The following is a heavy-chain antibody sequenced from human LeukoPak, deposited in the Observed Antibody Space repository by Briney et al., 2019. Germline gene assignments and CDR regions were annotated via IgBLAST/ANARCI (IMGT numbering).Heavy chain of an antibody. V-gene: IGHV1-18*01. CDR1: GYTFTTYG. CDR3: ARDRVAERPGWFDP. CDR2: ISAYNGNT. J-gene: IGHJ5*02. D-gene: IGHD6-19*01. Sequence: ASVKVSCKASGYTFTTYGFNWVRQAPGQGLEWMGWISAYNGNTNYAQKVQGRVTMTTDTSTSTAYMELRSLKSDDTAVYYCARDRVAERPGWFDPWGQGTPVTVSS.